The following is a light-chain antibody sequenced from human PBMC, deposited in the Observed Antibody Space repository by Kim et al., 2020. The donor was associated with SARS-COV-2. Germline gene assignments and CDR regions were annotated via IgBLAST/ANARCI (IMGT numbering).Light chain of an antibody. CDR3: NSRDSSGNHLGVV. V-gene: IGLV3-19*01. J-gene: IGLJ2*01. CDR1: SLRSYY. Sequence: GQTGGITCQGDSLRSYYASWYQQKPGQAPVLVIYGKNNRPSGIPDRFSGSSSGNTASLTITGAQAEDEADYYCNSRDSSGNHLGVVFGGGTQLTVL. CDR2: GKN.